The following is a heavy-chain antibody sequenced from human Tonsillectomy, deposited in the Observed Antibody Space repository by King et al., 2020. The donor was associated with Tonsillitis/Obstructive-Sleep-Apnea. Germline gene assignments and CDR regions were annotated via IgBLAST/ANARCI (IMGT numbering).Heavy chain of an antibody. D-gene: IGHD3-3*01. J-gene: IGHJ4*02. CDR2: ISSSGSTI. CDR3: ATRGPLGDFWSGYYSY. CDR1: GFTFSSYE. V-gene: IGHV3-48*03. Sequence: QLVQSGGDLVQPGGSLRLSCAASGFTFSSYEMNWVRQAPGKGLEWVSYISSSGSTIYYADSVKGRFTISRDNAKNSLYLQMNSLRAEDTAVYYCATRGPLGDFWSGYYSYWGQGTLVTVSS.